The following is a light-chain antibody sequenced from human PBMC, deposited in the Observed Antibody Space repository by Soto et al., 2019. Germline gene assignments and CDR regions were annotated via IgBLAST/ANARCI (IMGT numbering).Light chain of an antibody. CDR3: SSYTSSSTSYV. J-gene: IGLJ1*01. CDR2: DVS. Sequence: QSPLTQPASVSGSPGQSITISCTGTSSDVGGYNYVSWYQQHPGKAPKLMIYDVSNRPSGVSNRFSGSKSGNTASLTISGLQAEDEADYYCSSYTSSSTSYVFGTGTKLTVL. CDR1: SSDVGGYNY. V-gene: IGLV2-14*01.